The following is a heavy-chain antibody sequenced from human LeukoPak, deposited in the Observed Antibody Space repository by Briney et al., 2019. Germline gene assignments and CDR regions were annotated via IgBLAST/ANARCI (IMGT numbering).Heavy chain of an antibody. J-gene: IGHJ5*02. D-gene: IGHD2-15*01. CDR3: ARVRRSSFDWFDP. V-gene: IGHV1-18*01. CDR1: GYTFTNYG. Sequence: ASVKVSCKASGYTFTNYGISWVRQAPGHALEWMAWISTYNGNTKYAQKVQGRVTLTTDTSTSTAYMELRSLRSDDTAVYYCARVRRSSFDWFDPWGQGTLVTVSS. CDR2: ISTYNGNT.